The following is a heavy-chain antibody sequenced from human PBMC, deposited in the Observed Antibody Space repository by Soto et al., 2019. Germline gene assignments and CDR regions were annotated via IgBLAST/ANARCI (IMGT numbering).Heavy chain of an antibody. V-gene: IGHV4-59*01. CDR1: VGSISSDY. J-gene: IGHJ5*02. CDR3: ARGAAAIPDGEPTWFDP. D-gene: IGHD2-2*02. CDR2: SYDSGST. Sequence: SETPFLTCTVSVGSISSDYWSWLRQPPGKGLEWMGGSYDSGSTNYTPSLKSRVTISVATPKNTLPLKLSSVTAADTPVYYCARGAAAIPDGEPTWFDPWGQGTLATVS.